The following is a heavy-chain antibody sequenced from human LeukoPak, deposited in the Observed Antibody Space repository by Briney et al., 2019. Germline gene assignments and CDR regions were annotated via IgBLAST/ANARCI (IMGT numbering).Heavy chain of an antibody. Sequence: GGSLRLSCAASGFTFSTYAMSWVRQAPGKGLEWVSAITPTGGNTYYADSVKGRFTISRDTSKNTQFLQMNSLRAEDTAVYYCLRYCSGGSCYSGGYWGQGTLVTVSS. D-gene: IGHD2-15*01. J-gene: IGHJ4*02. V-gene: IGHV3-23*01. CDR1: GFTFSTYA. CDR2: ITPTGGNT. CDR3: LRYCSGGSCYSGGY.